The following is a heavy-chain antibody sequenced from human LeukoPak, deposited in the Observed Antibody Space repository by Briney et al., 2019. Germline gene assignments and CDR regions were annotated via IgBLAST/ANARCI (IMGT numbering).Heavy chain of an antibody. CDR2: INHSGST. D-gene: IGHD5-24*01. J-gene: IGHJ4*02. CDR3: ASGMATITRPFDY. CDR1: GGSISSGGDY. Sequence: PSETLSLTCTVSGGSISSGGDYWSWIRQPPGKGLEWIGEINHSGSTNYNPSLKSRVTISVDTSKNQFSLKLSSVTAADTAVYYCASGMATITRPFDYWGQGTLVTVSS. V-gene: IGHV4-39*07.